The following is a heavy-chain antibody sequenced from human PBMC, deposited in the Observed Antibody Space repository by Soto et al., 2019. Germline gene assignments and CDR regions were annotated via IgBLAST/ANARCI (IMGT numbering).Heavy chain of an antibody. V-gene: IGHV3-74*01. J-gene: IGHJ4*02. Sequence: EVQLVESGGGLVQPGGSLRLSCAVSGLTFSSFWMHWVRQAPGEGLVWVSRINTDGSSTSYADSGKGRFTISRDNAKNTLYLQMNSLRVEDTAMYYCAKSGVDTFGLSYWGQGTLVTVSS. CDR1: GLTFSSFW. CDR2: INTDGSST. D-gene: IGHD5-18*01. CDR3: AKSGVDTFGLSY.